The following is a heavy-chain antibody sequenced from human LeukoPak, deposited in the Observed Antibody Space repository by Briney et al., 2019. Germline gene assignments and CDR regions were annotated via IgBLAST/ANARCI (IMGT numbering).Heavy chain of an antibody. CDR1: GGSFSGYY. CDR3: ARNKRPAYYYYGMDV. J-gene: IGHJ6*02. Sequence: KPSEPLSLTCAVYGGSFSGYYWSWIRQPPGKGLEWIGEINHSGSTNYNPSLKSRVTISEDTSKNQFSLKLSSVTAADTAVYYCARNKRPAYYYYGMDVWGQGTTVTVSS. V-gene: IGHV4-34*01. CDR2: INHSGST. D-gene: IGHD1/OR15-1a*01.